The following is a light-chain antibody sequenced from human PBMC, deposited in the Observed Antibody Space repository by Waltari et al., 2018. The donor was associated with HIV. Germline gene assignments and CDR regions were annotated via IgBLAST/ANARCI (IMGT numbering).Light chain of an antibody. J-gene: IGLJ3*02. CDR1: SSDVGGYNY. Sequence: QSALTQPRSVSGSPGQSVTISCSGTSSDVGGYNYVSWYQQHPGKAPKLMIYDVTEWPSGVPYRFSGSKSGNTASLTISGLQADDEADYYCCSYAGRYTWVFGGGTELTVL. V-gene: IGLV2-11*01. CDR3: CSYAGRYTWV. CDR2: DVT.